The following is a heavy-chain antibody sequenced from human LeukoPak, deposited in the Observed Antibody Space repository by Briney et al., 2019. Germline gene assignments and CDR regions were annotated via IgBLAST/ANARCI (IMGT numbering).Heavy chain of an antibody. CDR1: GFTFSSYS. V-gene: IGHV3-30*04. CDR2: ISYDGSNK. CDR3: ARGGYYDSSGDQDY. D-gene: IGHD3-22*01. J-gene: IGHJ4*02. Sequence: ESGGGLVKPGGSLRLSCAASGFTFSSYSMHWVRQAPGKGLEWVAIISYDGSNKYYADSVKGRFTISRDNSKNTLYLQMNSLRAEDTTVYYCARGGYYDSSGDQDYWGQGTLVTVSS.